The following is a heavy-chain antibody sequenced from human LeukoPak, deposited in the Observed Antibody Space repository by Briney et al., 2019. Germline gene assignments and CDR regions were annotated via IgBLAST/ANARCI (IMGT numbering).Heavy chain of an antibody. CDR1: GFSFSKYW. Sequence: GSLRLSCAASGFSFSKYWMHWVRQTPGEGLVWVARIKEDGTYTSYADSVKGRFTISRDNARNTVFLQMNSLRAEDTAVYYCARDFDMGITPGDDFDFWGQGTLVTVSS. V-gene: IGHV3-74*01. D-gene: IGHD3-9*01. CDR2: IKEDGTYT. J-gene: IGHJ4*02. CDR3: ARDFDMGITPGDDFDF.